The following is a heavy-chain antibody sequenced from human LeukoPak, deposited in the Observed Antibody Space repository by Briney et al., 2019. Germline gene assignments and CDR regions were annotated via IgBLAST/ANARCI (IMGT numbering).Heavy chain of an antibody. CDR3: AAGDRGGHTLDY. V-gene: IGHV1-58*02. D-gene: IGHD3-16*01. CDR1: GFTFSNSA. CDR2: IVVGSGDT. J-gene: IGHJ4*02. Sequence: RASVKVSCKASGFTFSNSAIHWVRQARGQRLEWIGWIVVGSGDTEYAQKFQGRVSITRDMSTSTAHMELSSLISEDTAAYFCAAGDRGGHTLDYWGQGSLVTVSS.